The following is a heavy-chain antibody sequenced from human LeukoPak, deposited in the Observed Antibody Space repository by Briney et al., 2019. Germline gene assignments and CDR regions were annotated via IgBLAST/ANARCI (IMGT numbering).Heavy chain of an antibody. J-gene: IGHJ3*02. CDR2: IYYSGST. CDR1: GGSISSGGYY. D-gene: IGHD3-10*01. Sequence: SQTLSLTCTVSGGSISSGGYYWSWIRQHPGKGLEWIGYIYYSGSTYYNPSLKSRVTISVDTSKNQFSLKLSSVTAADTAVYYCARDLRSLREKDDAFDIWGQGIMVTVSS. V-gene: IGHV4-31*03. CDR3: ARDLRSLREKDDAFDI.